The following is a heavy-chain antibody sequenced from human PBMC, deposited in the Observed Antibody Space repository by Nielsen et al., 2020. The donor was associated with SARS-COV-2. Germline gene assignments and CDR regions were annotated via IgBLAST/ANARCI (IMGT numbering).Heavy chain of an antibody. V-gene: IGHV3-33*01. D-gene: IGHD4-23*01. J-gene: IGHJ4*02. Sequence: GESLKISCAASGFTFSSYGMHWVRQAPGKGLEWVAVIWYDGSNKYYADSVKGRFTISRDNSKNTPYLQMNSLRAEDTAVYYCARGTTVARGYFDYWGQGTLVTVSS. CDR1: GFTFSSYG. CDR3: ARGTTVARGYFDY. CDR2: IWYDGSNK.